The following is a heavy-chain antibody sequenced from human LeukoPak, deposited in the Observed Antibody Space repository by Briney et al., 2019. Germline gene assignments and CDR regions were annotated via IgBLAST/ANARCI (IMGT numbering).Heavy chain of an antibody. V-gene: IGHV3-23*01. D-gene: IGHD6-13*01. Sequence: GGSLRLSCAASGFTFSSYAMSWVCQAPGKGLEWVSAISGSGGSTYYADSVKGRFTISRDNSKNTLYLQMNSLRAEDTAVYYCAKVYSSSWYPDAFDIWGQGTMVTVSS. CDR2: ISGSGGST. J-gene: IGHJ3*02. CDR3: AKVYSSSWYPDAFDI. CDR1: GFTFSSYA.